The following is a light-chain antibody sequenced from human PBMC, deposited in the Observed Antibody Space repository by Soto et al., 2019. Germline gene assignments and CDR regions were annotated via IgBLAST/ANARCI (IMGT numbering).Light chain of an antibody. CDR3: QQYYSSPYT. J-gene: IGKJ2*01. CDR2: WAS. V-gene: IGKV4-1*01. Sequence: DIVMTQSPDSLAVSLGERATINCKSSQTILYSSNNKNYLAWYQQKPGQPPRLLIYWASTRESGVPDRVSGSGSGTEFNLTISSLQAEDVAVYYCQQYYSSPYTFGQGTKLEI. CDR1: QTILYSSNNKNY.